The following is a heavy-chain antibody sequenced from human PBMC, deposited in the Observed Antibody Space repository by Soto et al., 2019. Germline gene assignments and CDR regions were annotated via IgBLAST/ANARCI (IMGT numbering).Heavy chain of an antibody. CDR1: GFTFGNYA. Sequence: QVQLVESGGGVVQPGRSLRLSCAASGFTFGNYAIHWVRQAPGKGLEWVALISYDGSNKYYADSVKGRFTISRDNSKNTLYLQMNSLRDADTAFYYCGRCSSTSCHLGSDYWGQGTLVTVSS. J-gene: IGHJ4*02. D-gene: IGHD2-2*01. V-gene: IGHV3-30-3*01. CDR3: GRCSSTSCHLGSDY. CDR2: ISYDGSNK.